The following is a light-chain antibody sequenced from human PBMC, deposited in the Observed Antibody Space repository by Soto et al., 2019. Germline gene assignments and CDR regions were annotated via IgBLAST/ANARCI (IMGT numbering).Light chain of an antibody. CDR3: QQYFSSPFT. J-gene: IGKJ2*01. V-gene: IGKV4-1*01. Sequence: DIVMTQSPDSLAVSLGERATINCTSSQSVLYSSNNKRYLAWYQQKPGQPPKLLISWASTRESGVPDRFSGSGSRTDFSLTISSLQAEDVAVYYCQQYFSSPFTFGQGTKLEIK. CDR2: WAS. CDR1: QSVLYSSNNKRY.